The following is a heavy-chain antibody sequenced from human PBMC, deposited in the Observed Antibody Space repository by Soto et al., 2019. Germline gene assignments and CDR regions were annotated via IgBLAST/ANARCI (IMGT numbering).Heavy chain of an antibody. CDR1: GGSISSSSYY. CDR2: IYYSGST. CDR3: ARQQSYYYGSGSSDP. Sequence: QLQLQESGPGLVKPSETLSLTCTVSGGSISSSSYYWGWIRQPPGKGLEWIGSIYYSGSTYYNPSLKSRVTISVDTSKNQFSLKLSSVTAADTAVYYCARQQSYYYGSGSSDPWGQGTLVTVSS. V-gene: IGHV4-39*01. J-gene: IGHJ5*02. D-gene: IGHD3-10*01.